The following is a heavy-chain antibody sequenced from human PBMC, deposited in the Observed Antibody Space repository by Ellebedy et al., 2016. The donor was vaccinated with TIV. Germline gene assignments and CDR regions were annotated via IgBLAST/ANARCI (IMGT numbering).Heavy chain of an antibody. D-gene: IGHD2-2*01. CDR3: ARVHCSATNCHYGMDV. Sequence: ASVKVSCKASGYTFTIYGIIWVRQAPGHGLEWMGWISAYNGATNYAQKFQGRVTITADDSTSTAYMEMRSLSSEDTAMYYCARVHCSATNCHYGMDVWGQGTTVTVSS. CDR1: GYTFTIYG. J-gene: IGHJ6*02. V-gene: IGHV1-18*04. CDR2: ISAYNGAT.